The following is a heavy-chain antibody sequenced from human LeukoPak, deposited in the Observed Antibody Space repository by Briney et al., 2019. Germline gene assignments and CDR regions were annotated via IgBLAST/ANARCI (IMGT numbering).Heavy chain of an antibody. D-gene: IGHD3-10*01. J-gene: IGHJ5*02. CDR2: IYYSGST. CDR1: GGSISSYY. CDR3: ARELSGSGGVRFDP. V-gene: IGHV4-59*01. Sequence: PSETLSLTCTVSGGSISSYYWSWIRQPPGKGLEWIGYIYYSGSTNYNPSLKSRVTISVDTSKNQSSLKLSSVTAADTAVYYCARELSGSGGVRFDPWGQGTLVTVSS.